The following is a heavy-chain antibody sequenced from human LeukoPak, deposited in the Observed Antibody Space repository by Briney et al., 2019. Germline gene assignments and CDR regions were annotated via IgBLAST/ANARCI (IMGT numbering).Heavy chain of an antibody. J-gene: IGHJ4*02. V-gene: IGHV5-51*01. Sequence: GESLKISRKTSGYNFDNYWIAWVRQMPGKGLEWMGIIYPDDSDVRYSPSFKGQVTISADKSISTAYLQWSSLKASDSAMYYCARGGAEIQLWFNYWGQGTLVTVSS. D-gene: IGHD3-22*01. CDR2: IYPDDSDV. CDR1: GYNFDNYW. CDR3: ARGGAEIQLWFNY.